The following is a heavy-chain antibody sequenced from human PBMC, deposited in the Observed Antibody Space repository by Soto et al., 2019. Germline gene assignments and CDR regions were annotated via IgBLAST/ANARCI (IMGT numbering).Heavy chain of an antibody. J-gene: IGHJ4*02. D-gene: IGHD1-1*01. CDR1: GGSISSGGTGSY. CDR3: ASGHDAYKVRY. V-gene: IGHV4-31*03. CDR2: IYYTGNT. Sequence: QVQLQESGPGLVKPSQTLSLTCTVSGGSISSGGTGSYWTWIRQLPGKGLEWIGYIYYTGNTYYNPSLKSRPTISIDTSENQCSLELTSVTAADTAVYFCASGHDAYKVRYWGQGTLVTVSS.